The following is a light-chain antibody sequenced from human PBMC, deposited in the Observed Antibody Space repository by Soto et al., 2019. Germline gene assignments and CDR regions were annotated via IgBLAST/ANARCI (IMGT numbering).Light chain of an antibody. CDR3: QRYDTVPRT. CDR2: VGS. J-gene: IGKJ1*01. Sequence: DIQMTQSPSSLSASVGDRVTITRRASQDISNYLTWYQQKPGKVPKLLIYVGSTLQSAVPSRFSGSGSGTDFTLTITSLQPEDVAIYYCQRYDTVPRTFGQGTKVEIK. V-gene: IGKV1-27*01. CDR1: QDISNY.